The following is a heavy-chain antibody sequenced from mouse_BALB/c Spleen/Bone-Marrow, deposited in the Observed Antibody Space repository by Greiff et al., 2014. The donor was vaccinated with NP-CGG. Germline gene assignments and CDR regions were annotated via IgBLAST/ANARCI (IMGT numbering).Heavy chain of an antibody. V-gene: IGHV1S41*01. CDR2: IAPGSGST. CDR1: GSSFTSYW. Sequence: LVPPVASVPLSFPSSGSSFTSYWINWIKQRPGQGLEWIGRIAPGSGSTYYNEMFKGKATLTVDTSSSTAYIQLRSLSSEDSAVYFCARGGDYYGSSSFAYWGQGTLVTVSA. CDR3: ARGGDYYGSSSFAY. J-gene: IGHJ3*01. D-gene: IGHD1-1*01.